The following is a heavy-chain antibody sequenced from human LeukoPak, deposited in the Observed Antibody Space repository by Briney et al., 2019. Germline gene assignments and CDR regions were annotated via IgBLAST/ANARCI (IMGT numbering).Heavy chain of an antibody. CDR2: ISSSSSYT. CDR1: GFXFSDFY. V-gene: IGHV3-11*05. Sequence: PGGSLRLSCVASGFXFSDFYISWIRQAPGKGLEWFSYISSSSSYTNYADSVKGRFTISRDNAKNSLYLQMNSLRAEDTAVYYCARDMSSDWYAADCWGQGTLVTVSS. D-gene: IGHD6-19*01. CDR3: ARDMSSDWYAADC. J-gene: IGHJ4*02.